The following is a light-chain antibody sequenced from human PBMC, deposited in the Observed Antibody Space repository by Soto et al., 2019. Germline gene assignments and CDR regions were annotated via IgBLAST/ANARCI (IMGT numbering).Light chain of an antibody. Sequence: EVVLTQSPATLSLSPGERTTLSCRASQSIATYLASYQQQPGRAPSLLIFDASNRASVIPARFSGSVSGTDFTLTITSLEPEDVATNYCQQPSRSASTFGHGTKVENK. V-gene: IGKV3-11*01. CDR3: QQPSRSAST. J-gene: IGKJ1*01. CDR2: DAS. CDR1: QSIATY.